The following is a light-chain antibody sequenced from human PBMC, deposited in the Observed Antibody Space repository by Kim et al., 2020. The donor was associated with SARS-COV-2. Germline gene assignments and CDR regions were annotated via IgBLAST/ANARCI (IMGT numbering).Light chain of an antibody. V-gene: IGLV2-14*03. CDR3: CSHTISSTWV. Sequence: LTQPASVSGSPGQSITISCTGTTSDVGGYNYVSWYQQHPGKAPKIMIFDVTSRPSGVSNRFSGSKSGNTASLTISGLQAEDEADYYCCSHTISSTWVFGTGTKVTVL. J-gene: IGLJ1*01. CDR2: DVT. CDR1: TSDVGGYNY.